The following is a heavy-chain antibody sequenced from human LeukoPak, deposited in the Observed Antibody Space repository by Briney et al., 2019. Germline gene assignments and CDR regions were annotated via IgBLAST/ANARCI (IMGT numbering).Heavy chain of an antibody. CDR1: GYTFTSYG. V-gene: IGHV1-18*01. Sequence: ASVKVSCTASGYTFTSYGISWVRQAPGQGLEWMGWISAYNGNTNYAQKLQGRVTMTTDTSTSTAYMELRSLRSDDTAVYYCARGAGYYDSSGYYSNWFDPWGQGTLVTVSS. CDR3: ARGAGYYDSSGYYSNWFDP. D-gene: IGHD3-22*01. CDR2: ISAYNGNT. J-gene: IGHJ5*02.